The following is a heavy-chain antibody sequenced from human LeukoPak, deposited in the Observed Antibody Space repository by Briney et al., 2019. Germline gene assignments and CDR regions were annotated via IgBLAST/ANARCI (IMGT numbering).Heavy chain of an antibody. CDR2: IRYDGSNK. D-gene: IGHD3-10*01. CDR3: AKRLGQLVGGDGAFDI. CDR1: GFTFSSYG. J-gene: IGHJ3*02. Sequence: GGSLRLSCASSGFTFSSYGMRWVRQAPGKELEWVAFIRYDGSNKYYADSVKGRFTISRDNSKNTLYLQMNSLRAEDTAVYYCAKRLGQLVGGDGAFDIWGQGTMVTVSS. V-gene: IGHV3-30*02.